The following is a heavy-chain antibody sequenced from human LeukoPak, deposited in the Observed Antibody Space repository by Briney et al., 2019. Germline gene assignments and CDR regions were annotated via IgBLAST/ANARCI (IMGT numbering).Heavy chain of an antibody. V-gene: IGHV3-30*02. CDR1: GFTFSDFN. CDR3: AKDLVPFDP. Sequence: GGSLRLSCAASGFTFSDFNMHWVRQAPGKGLEWVAFLWSGGGNECYADSVKGRFTISRDNSKNTLYLQMTSLRAEDTAVYYCAKDLVPFDPWGQGTLVTVSS. J-gene: IGHJ5*02. CDR2: LWSGGGNE.